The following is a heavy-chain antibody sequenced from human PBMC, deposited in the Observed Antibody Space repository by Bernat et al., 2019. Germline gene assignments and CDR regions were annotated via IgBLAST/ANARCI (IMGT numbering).Heavy chain of an antibody. CDR1: GFTFSSYA. CDR3: AKVSVGSPNQTQQLYWYFDL. J-gene: IGHJ2*01. V-gene: IGHV3-23*04. Sequence: EVQLVESGGGLVQPGGSLRLSCAASGFTFSSYAMSWVRQAPGKGLEWVSAISGSGGSTYYAGSVKGRFTISRVNSKNTLYLQMNSLRAEDTAVYYWAKVSVGSPNQTQQLYWYFDLWGRGTLVTVSS. CDR2: ISGSGGST. D-gene: IGHD6-13*01.